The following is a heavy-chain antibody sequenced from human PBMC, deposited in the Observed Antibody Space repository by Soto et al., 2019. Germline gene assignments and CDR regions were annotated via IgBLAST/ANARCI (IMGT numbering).Heavy chain of an antibody. CDR2: IIPILGIA. V-gene: IGHV1-69*04. J-gene: IGHJ6*02. D-gene: IGHD2-2*02. Sequence: ASVKVSCKASGGTFSSYTISWVRQAPGQGPKWMGRIIPILGIANYALKFQGRDTITAEKSTSTAYMELSSLRSEDTAVYYYARDLRYCSCTGCYMGYYYGMDVWGQGTTVTVSS. CDR3: ARDLRYCSCTGCYMGYYYGMDV. CDR1: GGTFSSYT.